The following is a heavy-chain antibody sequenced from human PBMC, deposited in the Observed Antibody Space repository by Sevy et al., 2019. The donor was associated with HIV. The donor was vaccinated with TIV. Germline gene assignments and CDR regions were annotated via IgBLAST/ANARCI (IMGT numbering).Heavy chain of an antibody. CDR2: ISYDGSNK. J-gene: IGHJ4*02. D-gene: IGHD6-19*01. CDR1: GFTFSSHA. CDR3: ARDKFGYTSGWQATGGFDY. Sequence: GGSLRLSCAASGFTFSSHAMHWVRQTPGKGLEWVAVISYDGSNKFFANSVKGRFTVSRDNSKNALYRQMNSLRAEDTAIYFCARDKFGYTSGWQATGGFDYWGQGTLVTVSS. V-gene: IGHV3-30-3*01.